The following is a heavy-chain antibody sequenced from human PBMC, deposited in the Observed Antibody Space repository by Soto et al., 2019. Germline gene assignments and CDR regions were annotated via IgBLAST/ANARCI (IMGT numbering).Heavy chain of an antibody. V-gene: IGHV3-48*02. CDR1: GFTFSDYS. D-gene: IGHD6-6*01. Sequence: EVQLVESGGGLVQPGGSLRLSCAASGFTFSDYSMNWVRQAPGKGLEWVSYISGGSSTIYYADSVKGRFTVSRDIARNSLYLQMNSLRDEDTAVYYCARGGIAARRSAFDIWGQGTMVTVSS. CDR2: ISGGSSTI. J-gene: IGHJ3*02. CDR3: ARGGIAARRSAFDI.